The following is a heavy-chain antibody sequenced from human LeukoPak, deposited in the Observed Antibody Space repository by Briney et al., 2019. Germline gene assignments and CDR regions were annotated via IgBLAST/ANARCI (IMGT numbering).Heavy chain of an antibody. J-gene: IGHJ4*02. D-gene: IGHD3-10*01. CDR2: IYYSGST. CDR1: GGSISSGDYY. V-gene: IGHV4-30-4*01. Sequence: PSQTLSLTCTVSGGSISSGDYYWSWIRQPPGKGLEWIGYIYYSGSTHYNPSLKSRVTISVDTSKNQFSLKLSSVTAADTAVYYCARGGSGSFFFDYWGQGTLVTVSS. CDR3: ARGGSGSFFFDY.